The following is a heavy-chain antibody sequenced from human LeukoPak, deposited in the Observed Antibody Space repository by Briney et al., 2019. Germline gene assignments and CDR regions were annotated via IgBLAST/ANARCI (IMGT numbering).Heavy chain of an antibody. J-gene: IGHJ4*02. CDR1: GGTFSSYA. D-gene: IGHD5-24*01. V-gene: IGHV1-69*04. CDR2: IIPILGIA. CDR3: ARGAATISGFDY. Sequence: SVKVSCKASGGTFSSYAISWVRQAPGQGLEWMGRIIPILGIANYAQKLQGRVTITADKSTSTAYMELSSLRSEDTAVYYCARGAATISGFDYWGQGTLVTVSS.